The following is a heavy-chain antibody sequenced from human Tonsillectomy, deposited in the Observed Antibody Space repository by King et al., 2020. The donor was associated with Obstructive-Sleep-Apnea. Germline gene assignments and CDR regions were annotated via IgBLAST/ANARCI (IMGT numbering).Heavy chain of an antibody. Sequence: VQLVESGGGLVQPGGSLRLSCSASGFTFSSFSMSWDRPSPGKGLEWVSAISGSGGSTYYADSVKGRLTISIDNSKNTLYLQMNSLRAEDTAVYYCAKSTGVATRGYDYWGQGTLVTVSS. CDR3: AKSTGVATRGYDY. J-gene: IGHJ4*02. CDR1: GFTFSSFS. CDR2: ISGSGGST. V-gene: IGHV3-23*04. D-gene: IGHD5-12*01.